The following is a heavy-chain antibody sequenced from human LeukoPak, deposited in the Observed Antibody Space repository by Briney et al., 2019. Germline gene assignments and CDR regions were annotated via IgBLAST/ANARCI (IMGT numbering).Heavy chain of an antibody. J-gene: IGHJ4*02. CDR3: ARCIGTPGKGGFDY. D-gene: IGHD6-13*01. CDR1: GFNFINYW. V-gene: IGHV3-74*01. CDR2: INLDGSSP. Sequence: GALILPCLFSGFNFINYWLDSVRHSPGTGLIWVSRINLDGSSPSYADPLKGRLTISRDNDKNTVYLQMHSLRGEDTAVYYCARCIGTPGKGGFDYWGEGTLVTVSS.